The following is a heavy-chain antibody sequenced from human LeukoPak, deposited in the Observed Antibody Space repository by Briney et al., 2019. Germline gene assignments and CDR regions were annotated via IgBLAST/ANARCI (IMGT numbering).Heavy chain of an antibody. Sequence: GGSLRLSCTASGFTFSSRWMTWVRQPPGKGLVWVSHINSDGSWTSYADSVKGRFTISKDNAKNTVYLQMNSLRAEDTAVYYCVSFYETYWGRGTLVTVSS. CDR3: VSFYETY. CDR2: INSDGSWT. CDR1: GFTFSSRW. D-gene: IGHD2/OR15-2a*01. V-gene: IGHV3-74*01. J-gene: IGHJ4*02.